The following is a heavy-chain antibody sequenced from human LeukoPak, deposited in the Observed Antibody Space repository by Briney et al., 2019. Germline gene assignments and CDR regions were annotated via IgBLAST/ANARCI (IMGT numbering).Heavy chain of an antibody. J-gene: IGHJ4*02. CDR1: GFTFSSYS. V-gene: IGHV3-21*04. CDR3: ARQPEVATGINY. D-gene: IGHD5-12*01. CDR2: ISSSSSYI. Sequence: PGGSLRLSCAASGFTFSSYSMNWVRQAPGKGLEWVSSISSSSSYIYYADSVKGRFTISRDNAKNSLYLQMNSLRAEDTAVYYCARQPEVATGINYWGQGTLVTVSS.